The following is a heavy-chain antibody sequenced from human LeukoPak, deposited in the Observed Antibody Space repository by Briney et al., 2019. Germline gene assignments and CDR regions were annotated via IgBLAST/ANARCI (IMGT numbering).Heavy chain of an antibody. Sequence: GGTLRLSCAASGFTFSSYDMHWVRQATGKGLEWVSAIGTAGDTYYPGSVKGRFTISRENAKNSLYLQMNSLRAGDTAVYYCARSWNYYGSGSHYYGMDVWGQGTMVTVSS. J-gene: IGHJ6*02. CDR2: IGTAGDT. CDR3: ARSWNYYGSGSHYYGMDV. D-gene: IGHD3-10*01. V-gene: IGHV3-13*01. CDR1: GFTFSSYD.